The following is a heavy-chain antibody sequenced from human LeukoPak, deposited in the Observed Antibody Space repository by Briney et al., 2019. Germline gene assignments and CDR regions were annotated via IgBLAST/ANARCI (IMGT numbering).Heavy chain of an antibody. D-gene: IGHD5-18*01. CDR2: ISSSSSSI. V-gene: IGHV3-21*01. J-gene: IGHJ4*02. Sequence: NSGGSLRLSCAASGFTFSSYSMNWVRQAPGKGLEWVSSISSSSSSIYYADSVKGRFTISRDNAKNSLHLQMNSLRAEDTAVYYCAKEGDTAMVTIDYWGQGTLVTVSS. CDR1: GFTFSSYS. CDR3: AKEGDTAMVTIDY.